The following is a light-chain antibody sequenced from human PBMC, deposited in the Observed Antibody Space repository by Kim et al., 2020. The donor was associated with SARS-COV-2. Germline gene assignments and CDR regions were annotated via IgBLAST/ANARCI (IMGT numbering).Light chain of an antibody. CDR2: AAS. CDR1: QDIRRD. CDR3: LQDYNYPRT. Sequence: AIQMTQSPSSLSASVGDRVTITCRASQDIRRDLGWYQQKPGKAPKLLIYAASLLQSGVPSRFSGSGSGTDFTLTISSLQPEDFATYYCLQDYNYPRTFGQGTKVDIK. J-gene: IGKJ1*01. V-gene: IGKV1-6*01.